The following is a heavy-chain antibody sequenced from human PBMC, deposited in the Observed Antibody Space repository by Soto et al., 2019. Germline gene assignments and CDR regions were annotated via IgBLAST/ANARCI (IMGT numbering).Heavy chain of an antibody. CDR1: GFTFSSYG. V-gene: IGHV3-30*18. CDR2: ISYDGSEK. CDR3: AKAGGPTYNYYGVEV. D-gene: IGHD1-1*01. Sequence: QEQLVESGGGVVQPGRSLRLSCAVSGFTFSSYGMHWVRQAPVKGLEWVAFISYDGSEKYYADSVKGRFTISRDNSKNTLYLQINSLRAEDTAVFYWAKAGGPTYNYYGVEVWGQGTTVTVSS. J-gene: IGHJ6*02.